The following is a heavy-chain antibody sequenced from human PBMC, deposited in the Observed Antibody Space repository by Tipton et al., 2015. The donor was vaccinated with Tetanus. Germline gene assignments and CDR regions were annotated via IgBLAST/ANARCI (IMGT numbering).Heavy chain of an antibody. CDR2: INAGNGNT. Sequence: QSGPEVKKPGASVKVSCKASGYTFTSYAMHWVRQAPGQRLEWMGWINAGNGNTKYSEKFQGRVTITRDTSASTAYMELRSLRSEDPAVYYCAREGYFNGMDVWGQGTTVTVS. J-gene: IGHJ6*02. V-gene: IGHV1-3*01. CDR3: AREGYFNGMDV. CDR1: GYTFTSYA.